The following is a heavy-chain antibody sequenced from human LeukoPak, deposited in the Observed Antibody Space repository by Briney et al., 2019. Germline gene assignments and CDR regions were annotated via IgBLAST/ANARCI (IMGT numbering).Heavy chain of an antibody. D-gene: IGHD6-19*01. CDR2: IYRSGST. CDR1: GGSISSSSW. V-gene: IGHV4-4*02. CDR3: ARVLAVAGTRPFYYYGMDV. Sequence: PSGTLSLTCAVSGGSISSSSWWSWVRQPPGKGLEWIGEIYRSGSTNYNPSLKSRVTISVDKSKNQFSLKLSSVTAADTAVYYCARVLAVAGTRPFYYYGMDVWGKGTTVTVSS. J-gene: IGHJ6*04.